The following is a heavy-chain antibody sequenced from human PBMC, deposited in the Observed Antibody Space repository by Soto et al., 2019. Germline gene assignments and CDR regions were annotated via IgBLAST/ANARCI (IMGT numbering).Heavy chain of an antibody. CDR2: IYYTGST. CDR3: ARHQSHSSSYVDP. V-gene: IGHV4-59*08. D-gene: IGHD6-13*01. CDR1: GASISGYH. Sequence: SETLSLTCTVSGASISGYHWGWIRQPPGKGLEWIGYIYYTGSTNYNPSLKSRVTMSVDTSKNQFSLKLSSVTAADTAVYYCARHQSHSSSYVDPWGQGTLVTVSS. J-gene: IGHJ5*02.